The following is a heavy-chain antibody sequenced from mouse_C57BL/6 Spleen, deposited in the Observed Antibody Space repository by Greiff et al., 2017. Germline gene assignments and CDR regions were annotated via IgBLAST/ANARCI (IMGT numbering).Heavy chain of an antibody. CDR1: GYSITSGYY. V-gene: IGHV3-6*01. Sequence: VQLQQSGPGLVKPSQSLSLTCSVTGYSITSGYYWNWIRQFPGNKLEWMGYISYDGSNNYNPSLKNRISITRDTSKNQFFLKLNSVTTEDTATYYCARGSSYYGSRGGYFDVWGTGTTVTVSS. J-gene: IGHJ1*03. CDR2: ISYDGSN. D-gene: IGHD1-1*01. CDR3: ARGSSYYGSRGGYFDV.